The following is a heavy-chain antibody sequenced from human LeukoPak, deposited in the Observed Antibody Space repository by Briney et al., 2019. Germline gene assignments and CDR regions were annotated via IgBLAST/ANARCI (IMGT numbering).Heavy chain of an antibody. J-gene: IGHJ4*02. CDR3: ARDHYHKIHSVMVTAPDY. CDR1: GYIFTNYY. CDR2: INPTGGST. Sequence: ASVKVSCKASGYIFTNYYIHWMRQAPGEGLEWMGIINPTGGSTSYAQKFQGRVTMTRDTSTSTVYMELRSLRSEDTAVYYCARDHYHKIHSVMVTAPDYWGQGTLVIVSP. D-gene: IGHD2-21*02. V-gene: IGHV1-46*01.